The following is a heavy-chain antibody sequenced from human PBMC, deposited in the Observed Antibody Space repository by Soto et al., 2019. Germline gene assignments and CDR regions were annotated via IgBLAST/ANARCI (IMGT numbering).Heavy chain of an antibody. J-gene: IGHJ4*02. D-gene: IGHD2-21*02. Sequence: QLVESEGGLVQPGGSLRLSCEASGFIFTTSDMSWVRQAPGKGLEWVSSITTTGDTTHYADSVRGRFTISRDNARKRVYLQMKSLRVGDPGVYYCAEGGGGDHGYWGQGTLVAVSS. CDR3: AEGGGGDHGY. CDR2: ITTTGDTT. V-gene: IGHV3-23*04. CDR1: GFIFTTSD.